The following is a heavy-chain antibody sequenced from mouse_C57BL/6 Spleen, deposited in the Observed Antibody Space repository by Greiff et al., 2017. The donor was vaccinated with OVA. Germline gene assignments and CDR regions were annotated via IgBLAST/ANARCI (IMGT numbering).Heavy chain of an antibody. V-gene: IGHV1-81*01. J-gene: IGHJ2*01. CDR3: AVTTVDYFDY. CDR2: IYPRSGNT. Sequence: VQRVESGAELARPGASVKLSCKASGYTFTSYGISWVKQRTGQGLEWIGEIYPRSGNTYYNEKFKGKATLTADKSSSTAYMELRSLTSEDSAVYFCAVTTVDYFDYWGQGTTLTVSS. CDR1: GYTFTSYG. D-gene: IGHD1-1*01.